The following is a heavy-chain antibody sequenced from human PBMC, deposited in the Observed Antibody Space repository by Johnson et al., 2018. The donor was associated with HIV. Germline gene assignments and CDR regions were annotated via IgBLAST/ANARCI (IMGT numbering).Heavy chain of an antibody. CDR3: ARDWGGYSYGYALDI. D-gene: IGHD5-18*01. J-gene: IGHJ3*02. Sequence: VQLVESGGRLVQPGGSLGLSCAASGFTFSDYYISWIRQAPGKGLEWVSYISSSGSTIKYADSVKGRFTISRDNAKNSLYLQMNSLGAEDTAVYYCARDWGGYSYGYALDIWGQGTMVTVSS. CDR1: GFTFSDYY. V-gene: IGHV3-11*04. CDR2: ISSSGSTI.